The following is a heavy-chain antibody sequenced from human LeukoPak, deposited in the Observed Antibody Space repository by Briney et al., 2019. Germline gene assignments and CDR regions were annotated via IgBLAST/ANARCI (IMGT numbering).Heavy chain of an antibody. V-gene: IGHV4-61*01. CDR2: TYYSGST. CDR3: ASLPTVNTFDC. J-gene: IGHJ4*02. CDR1: GGSVSSGNYY. D-gene: IGHD4-17*01. Sequence: ETLSLTCTVSGGSVSSGNYYWGWVRQPPGGGLEWIGYTYYSGSTNYNPSLKSRVTISVDTSKNQFSLRLSSVTAADTAVYFCASLPTVNTFDCWGQGTLVTVSS.